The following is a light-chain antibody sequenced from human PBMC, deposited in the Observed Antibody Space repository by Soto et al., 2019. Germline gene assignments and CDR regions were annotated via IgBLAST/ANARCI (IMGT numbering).Light chain of an antibody. CDR1: QGIISY. J-gene: IGKJ1*01. V-gene: IGKV1-8*01. Sequence: AIRMPQSPSSFSASTGDRVTITCRASQGIISYLAWYQQKPGKAPKLLIYAASTLQSGVPSRFSGSGSGTEFTLIISSLQPDDFATYYCQQFYYYPWTFGQGTKVDIK. CDR2: AAS. CDR3: QQFYYYPWT.